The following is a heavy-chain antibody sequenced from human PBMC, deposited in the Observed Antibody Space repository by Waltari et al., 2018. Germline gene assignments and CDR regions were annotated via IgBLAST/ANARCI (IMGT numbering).Heavy chain of an antibody. CDR3: ARERGYSGYDYPDY. V-gene: IGHV3-21*01. Sequence: EVQLVESGGGLVKPGGSLRLSCAASGFTFSSYRMHWVRQAPGKGLEWVASISSSSSYIYYADSVKGRFTISRDNAKNSLYLQMNSLRAEDTAVYYCARERGYSGYDYPDYWGQGTLVTVSS. D-gene: IGHD5-12*01. CDR2: ISSSSSYI. J-gene: IGHJ4*02. CDR1: GFTFSSYR.